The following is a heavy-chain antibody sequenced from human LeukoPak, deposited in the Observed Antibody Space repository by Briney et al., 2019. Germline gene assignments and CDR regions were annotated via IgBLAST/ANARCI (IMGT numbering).Heavy chain of an antibody. CDR3: AGRLGRLDY. J-gene: IGHJ4*02. Sequence: GGSLRLSCAASGFTFSTYNMNWVRQAPGKGLEWVSYISSSSGTIYYADSVKGRFTVSRDNAKNSLYLQMNSLRDEDTAVYFCAGRLGRLDYWGQGTLVTVSS. CDR1: GFTFSTYN. CDR2: ISSSSGTI. D-gene: IGHD3-9*01. V-gene: IGHV3-48*02.